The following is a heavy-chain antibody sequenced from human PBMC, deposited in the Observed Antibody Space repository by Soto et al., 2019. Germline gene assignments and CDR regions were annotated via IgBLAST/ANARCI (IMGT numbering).Heavy chain of an antibody. CDR3: ARDGTLYDSSAYYYLY. CDR2: ITPMFGTP. CDR1: GGTFSRYT. D-gene: IGHD3-22*01. J-gene: IGHJ4*02. Sequence: ASVKVSCKASGGTFSRYTITWVRQVPGQGLEWMGGITPMFGTPNYAQKFQGRVTITADESTSTAYMELSSLRSEDTAMYYCARDGTLYDSSAYYYLYWGQGTLVTVSS. V-gene: IGHV1-69*13.